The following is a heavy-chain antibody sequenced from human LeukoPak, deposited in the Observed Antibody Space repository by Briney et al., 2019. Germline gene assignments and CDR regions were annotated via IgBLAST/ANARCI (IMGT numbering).Heavy chain of an antibody. CDR3: ARRVLTGSDWFDP. V-gene: IGHV5-51*01. CDR1: GYSFTSYW. Sequence: GESLKISCKGSGYSFTSYWIGWVRPMPGKGLEWMGIIYPGDSDTRYSPSFQGPVTISVDKSISTAYLQWNSLKAADTAIYYCARRVLTGSDWFDPWGQGTLVTVTS. D-gene: IGHD3-9*01. J-gene: IGHJ5*02. CDR2: IYPGDSDT.